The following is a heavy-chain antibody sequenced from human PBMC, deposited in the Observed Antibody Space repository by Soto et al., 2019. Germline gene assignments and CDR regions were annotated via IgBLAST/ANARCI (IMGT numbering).Heavy chain of an antibody. CDR2: IGSSSSYI. V-gene: IGHV3-21*01. D-gene: IGHD6-19*01. CDR3: ARSKIAVAGSTYY. Sequence: GGSLRLSCAASGFTFSSYSMSWVRRAPGKGLEWVSSIGSSSSYINYADSVKGRFTISRDNAKNSLYLQMNSLRAEDTAVFYCARSKIAVAGSTYY. J-gene: IGHJ6*01. CDR1: GFTFSSYS.